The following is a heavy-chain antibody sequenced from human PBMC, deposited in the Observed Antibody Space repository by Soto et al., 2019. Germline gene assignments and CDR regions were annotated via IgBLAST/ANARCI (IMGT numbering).Heavy chain of an antibody. D-gene: IGHD5-12*01. V-gene: IGHV4-31*03. CDR1: GGSISSGGYY. CDR3: ARDGNIVATTWGNYYYYMDV. J-gene: IGHJ6*03. Sequence: SETLSLTCTVSGGSISSGGYYWSWIRQHPGKGLEWIGYIYYSGGTYYNPSLKSRVNISVDTSKNQFSLKLSSVTAAETAVYYCARDGNIVATTWGNYYYYMDVWGKGTTVTVSS. CDR2: IYYSGGT.